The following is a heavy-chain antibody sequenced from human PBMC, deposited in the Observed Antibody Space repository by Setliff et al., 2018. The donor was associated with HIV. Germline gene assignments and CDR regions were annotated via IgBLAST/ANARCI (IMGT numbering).Heavy chain of an antibody. J-gene: IGHJ4*02. CDR2: ITSGSSYT. CDR3: ARDSGRSY. CDR1: GFTFSTYA. D-gene: IGHD3-10*01. V-gene: IGHV3-21*03. Sequence: PGGSLRLSCAASGFTFSTYAMSWVRQAPGKGPEWISYITSGSSYTDYADSVQGRFTISRDDAKSALYLQMNSLTADDTAVYYCARDSGRSYWGQGTLVTVSS.